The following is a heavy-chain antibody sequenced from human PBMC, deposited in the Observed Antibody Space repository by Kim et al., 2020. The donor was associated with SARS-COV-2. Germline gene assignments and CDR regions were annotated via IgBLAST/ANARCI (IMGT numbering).Heavy chain of an antibody. Sequence: NPYLKSRVTISVDTSKNQFSRKLSSVTAADTAVYYCARRSYDYYYYMDVWGKGTTVTVSS. D-gene: IGHD5-18*01. V-gene: IGHV4-39*01. CDR3: ARRSYDYYYYMDV. J-gene: IGHJ6*03.